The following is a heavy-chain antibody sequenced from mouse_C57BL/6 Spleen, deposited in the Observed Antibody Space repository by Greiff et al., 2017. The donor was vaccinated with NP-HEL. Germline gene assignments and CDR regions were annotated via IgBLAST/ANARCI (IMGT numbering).Heavy chain of an antibody. J-gene: IGHJ2*01. CDR2: INPNNGGT. CDR1: GYTFTDYY. D-gene: IGHD1-1*01. CDR3: ARSLITTVVAGCDY. Sequence: EVQLQQSGPELVKPGASVKISCKASGYTFTDYYMNWVKQSHGKSLEWIGDINPNNGGTSYNQKFKGKATLTVDKSSSTAYMELRSLTSEDSAVYYCARSLITTVVAGCDYWGQGTTLTVSS. V-gene: IGHV1-26*01.